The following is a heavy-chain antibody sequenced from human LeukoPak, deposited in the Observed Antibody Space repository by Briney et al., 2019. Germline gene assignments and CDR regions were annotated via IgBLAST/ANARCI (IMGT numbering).Heavy chain of an antibody. V-gene: IGHV3-30*18. CDR3: AKDGYVYSGYDDYGDRYFDY. CDR1: GFTFSSYG. D-gene: IGHD5-12*01. Sequence: GGSLRLSCAASGFTFSSYGMHWVRQAPGKGLEWVAVISYDGSNKYYADSVKGRFTISRDNSKNTLYLQMNSLRAEDTAVYYCAKDGYVYSGYDDYGDRYFDYWGQGNLDTVSS. J-gene: IGHJ4*02. CDR2: ISYDGSNK.